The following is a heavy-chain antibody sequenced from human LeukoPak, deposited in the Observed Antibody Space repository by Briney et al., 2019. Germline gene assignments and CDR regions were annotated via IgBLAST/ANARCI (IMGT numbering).Heavy chain of an antibody. Sequence: GESLKISCKGSGYSFEHYWIGWVRQMPGKGLEWMGIIYPDDSDTRYSPSFQGQVTISADKSISTAYLQWSSLKASDTAMYYCARHSSIVGAVGDIWGQGTMVTVSS. CDR1: GYSFEHYW. V-gene: IGHV5-51*01. CDR3: ARHSSIVGAVGDI. D-gene: IGHD1-26*01. CDR2: IYPDDSDT. J-gene: IGHJ3*02.